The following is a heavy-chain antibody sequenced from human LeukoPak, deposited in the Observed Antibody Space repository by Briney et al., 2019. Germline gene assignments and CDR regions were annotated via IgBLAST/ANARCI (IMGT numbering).Heavy chain of an antibody. J-gene: IGHJ4*02. V-gene: IGHV1-2*02. CDR2: INPNSGGT. D-gene: IGHD4-17*01. CDR3: ARSGAYGDYVDY. CDR1: GYTFTGYY. Sequence: ASVKVSCKASGYTFTGYYMHWVRQAPGQGLEWMGWINPNSGGTNYAQKFQGRVTMTRDTSISTAYMELSSLRSDDTAVYYCARSGAYGDYVDYWGQGTLVTVSS.